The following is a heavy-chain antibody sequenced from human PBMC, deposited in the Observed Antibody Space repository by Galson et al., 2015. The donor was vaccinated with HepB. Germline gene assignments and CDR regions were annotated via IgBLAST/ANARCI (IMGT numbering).Heavy chain of an antibody. CDR1: GFTFSNSA. Sequence: SLRLSCAASGFTFSNSAMSWVRQAPGKGLEWVSGISGSGDSTYYADSVKGRFTVSRDNSKNTLYLQMNSLRAEDTAVYYCARDSGSWYSCDYWGQGTLVTVSS. D-gene: IGHD6-13*01. CDR2: ISGSGDST. V-gene: IGHV3-23*01. CDR3: ARDSGSWYSCDY. J-gene: IGHJ4*02.